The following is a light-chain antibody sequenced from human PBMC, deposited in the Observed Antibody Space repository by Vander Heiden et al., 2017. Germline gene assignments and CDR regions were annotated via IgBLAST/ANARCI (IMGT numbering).Light chain of an antibody. Sequence: DIQMTQSPSTLSASVGDRVTITCRASQSISSWLAWYQQKPGKAPKLLIYKASSLESGVPSRFSGSGSGTGFTLTISSLQPDDFATYYCQQYNTYRWTFGQGTKVEIK. CDR1: QSISSW. J-gene: IGKJ1*01. CDR2: KAS. V-gene: IGKV1-5*03. CDR3: QQYNTYRWT.